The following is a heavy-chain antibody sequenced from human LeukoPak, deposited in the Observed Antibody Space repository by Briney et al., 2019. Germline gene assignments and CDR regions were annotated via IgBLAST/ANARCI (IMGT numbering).Heavy chain of an antibody. CDR2: TYYSGST. V-gene: IGHV4-59*01. Sequence: SETLSLTCTVSGGSISSYYWSWLRQLPGKGLEWLGYTYYSGSTNYNPSLKSRVTISVDTSKNQFSLKLSSVTAADTAVYYCARGTSGYFSYGMDVWGQGTTVTVSS. D-gene: IGHD1-26*01. CDR3: ARGTSGYFSYGMDV. J-gene: IGHJ6*02. CDR1: GGSISSYY.